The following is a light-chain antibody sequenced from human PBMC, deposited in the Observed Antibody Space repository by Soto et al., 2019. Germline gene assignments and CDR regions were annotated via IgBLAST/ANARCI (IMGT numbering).Light chain of an antibody. CDR2: KAS. J-gene: IGKJ1*01. Sequence: QMTQSPSTLSASVGDRVTITCRAIQSISSWVAWYQQKPGKGPKLLIYKASHLERGVPSRFSASGSGTEFTLTISSLQPDDSATYYCQQYEVYPWTFGRGTKVDIK. V-gene: IGKV1-5*03. CDR1: QSISSW. CDR3: QQYEVYPWT.